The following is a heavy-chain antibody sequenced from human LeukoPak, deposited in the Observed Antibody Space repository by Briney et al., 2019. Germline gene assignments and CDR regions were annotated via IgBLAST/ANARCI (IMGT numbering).Heavy chain of an antibody. D-gene: IGHD3/OR15-3a*01. V-gene: IGHV4-59*01. CDR2: IYYSGST. J-gene: IGHJ4*02. CDR1: GGSISSYY. Sequence: SETLSLTCTVSGGSISSYYWSWIRQPPGKGLEWIGYIYYSGSTNYNPSLKSRVTISVDTSKNLFSLKLSSVTAADTAVYYCAREGLGTIDYWGQGTLVTVSS. CDR3: AREGLGTIDY.